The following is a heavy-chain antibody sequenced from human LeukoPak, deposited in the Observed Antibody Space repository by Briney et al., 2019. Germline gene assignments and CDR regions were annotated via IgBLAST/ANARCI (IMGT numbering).Heavy chain of an antibody. J-gene: IGHJ4*02. CDR1: GFIFSSNY. CDR2: IYSGGST. Sequence: GGSLRLSCAASGFIFSSNYMSWVRQAHGKGLEWVSVIYSGGSTYYADSVRGRFTISRDSSKNTLYLQMTSLRAEDTAVYYCARDLDYWGQGTLVTVSS. V-gene: IGHV3-53*05. CDR3: ARDLDY.